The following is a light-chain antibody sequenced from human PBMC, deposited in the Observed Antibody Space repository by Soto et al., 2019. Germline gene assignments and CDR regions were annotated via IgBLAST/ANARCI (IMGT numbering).Light chain of an antibody. CDR3: QHYNNWPPWT. J-gene: IGKJ1*01. CDR2: GAS. V-gene: IGKV3-15*01. CDR1: QSVSSN. Sequence: EIVMTQSPATLSVSPGERATLSCRASQSVSSNLAWYQQKPGQAPRLLIYGASTRATVIPARFIGSGSGTEFTLTISSLQSEDFAVYYCQHYNNWPPWTFGQGTKVEIK.